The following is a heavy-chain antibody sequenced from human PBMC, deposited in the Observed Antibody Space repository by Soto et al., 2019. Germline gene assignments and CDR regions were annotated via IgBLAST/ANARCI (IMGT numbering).Heavy chain of an antibody. D-gene: IGHD2-8*02. Sequence: SETMSLTCAVSAGSIRSGGYSWTWIRQPPGTGLEWIGEINHSGSTNYNPSLKSRVTISVDTSKNQFSLKLTSVTAADTAVYYCARDKITGLFDYWGQGTLVTVSS. CDR1: AGSIRSGGYS. V-gene: IGHV4-34*01. CDR3: ARDKITGLFDY. CDR2: INHSGST. J-gene: IGHJ4*02.